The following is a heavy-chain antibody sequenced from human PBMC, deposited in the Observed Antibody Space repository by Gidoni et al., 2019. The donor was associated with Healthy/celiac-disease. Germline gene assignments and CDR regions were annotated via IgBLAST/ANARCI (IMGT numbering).Heavy chain of an antibody. CDR1: VGTFSSYA. D-gene: IGHD6-19*01. Sequence: QVQLVQSGAEVKKPGSSVKVSCKASVGTFSSYAISWVRQAPGQGLEWMGGIIPIFGTANYAQKCQGRVTITADESTSTAYMELSSLRSEDTAVYYCARDSTVHNSSGFGYWFDPWGQGTLVTVSS. J-gene: IGHJ5*02. CDR2: IIPIFGTA. V-gene: IGHV1-69*01. CDR3: ARDSTVHNSSGFGYWFDP.